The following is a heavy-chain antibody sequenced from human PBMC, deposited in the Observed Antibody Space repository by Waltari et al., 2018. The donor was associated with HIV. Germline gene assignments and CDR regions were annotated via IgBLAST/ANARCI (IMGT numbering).Heavy chain of an antibody. J-gene: IGHJ6*02. CDR2: INHSGST. CDR3: AGVPAAIGGAYYYYGMDV. CDR1: GGSFSGYY. V-gene: IGHV4-34*01. Sequence: QVQLQQWGAGLLKPSETLSLTCAVYGGSFSGYYWSWIRQPPGKGLEWIGEINHSGSTNYNPSLKSRVTISVDTSKNQFSLKLSSVTAADTAVYYCAGVPAAIGGAYYYYGMDVWGQGTTVTVSS. D-gene: IGHD2-2*02.